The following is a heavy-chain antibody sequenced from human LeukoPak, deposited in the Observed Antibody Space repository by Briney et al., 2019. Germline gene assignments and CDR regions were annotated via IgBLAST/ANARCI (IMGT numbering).Heavy chain of an antibody. CDR2: ISGSGGST. V-gene: IGHV3-23*01. CDR1: AFAFSNHA. CDR3: AKDLSKWLASDAFDI. J-gene: IGHJ3*02. D-gene: IGHD6-19*01. Sequence: GGSLRLSCTASAFAFSNHAMSWVRQAPGKGLEWVSAISGSGGSTYYADSVKGRFTISRDNSKNTLYLQMNSLRAEDTAVYYCAKDLSKWLASDAFDIWGQGTMVTVSS.